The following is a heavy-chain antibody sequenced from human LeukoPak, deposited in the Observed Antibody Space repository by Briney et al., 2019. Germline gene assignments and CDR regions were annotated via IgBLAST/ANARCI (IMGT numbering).Heavy chain of an antibody. V-gene: IGHV2-5*01. CDR3: ANSSEAGDYFHFDY. CDR1: GFSLSTSGVG. Sequence: SGPTLVHPTQTLTLTCTFSGFSLSTSGVGVGWIRQPPGKALEWLALIYWNDDKRYSPSLKSRLTITKDTSKNQVVLTMTNMDPVDTATYYCANSSEAGDYFHFDYWGQGTLVTVSS. D-gene: IGHD4-17*01. J-gene: IGHJ4*02. CDR2: IYWNDDK.